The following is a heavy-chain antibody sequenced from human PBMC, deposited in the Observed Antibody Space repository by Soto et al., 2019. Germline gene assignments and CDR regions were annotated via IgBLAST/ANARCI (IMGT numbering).Heavy chain of an antibody. CDR1: GGSISSGGYY. D-gene: IGHD2-8*02. CDR2: ISYSGST. V-gene: IGHV4-31*03. CDR3: ARDKITGLFDY. Sequence: PSETLTLTCTVSGGSISSGGYYWSWIRQHPGTGLEWIGHISYSGSTYCNTSLKSRVTISVDTSKNQFSLKLTSVTAADTAVYYCARDKITGLFDYWGQGTLVTVSS. J-gene: IGHJ4*02.